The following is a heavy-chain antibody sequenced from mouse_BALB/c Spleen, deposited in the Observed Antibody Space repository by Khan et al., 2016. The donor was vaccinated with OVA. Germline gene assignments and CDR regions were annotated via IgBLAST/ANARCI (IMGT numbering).Heavy chain of an antibody. V-gene: IGHV5-17*02. CDR3: ARDSNFDD. Sequence: LVESGGGLVQPGGSRKLSCAASGFTFSRFGMHWVRQAPEKGLGWVAYISSGSSTIYYADTVKGRFTISRDNPKNTLFLQMTSLRSEDTAMYYCARDSNFDDWGQGTTLTVSS. J-gene: IGHJ2*01. CDR2: ISSGSSTI. CDR1: GFTFSRFG.